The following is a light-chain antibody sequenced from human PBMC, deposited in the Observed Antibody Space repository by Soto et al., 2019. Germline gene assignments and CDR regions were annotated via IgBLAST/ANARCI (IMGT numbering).Light chain of an antibody. CDR1: QGISSY. CDR2: PAS. J-gene: IGKJ3*01. V-gene: IGKV1-9*01. Sequence: DIQLTQSPSFLSASVGDRVTITCRASQGISSYLAWYQQKPGKAPKILIYPASTLQSGVPSRFSGSGSGTEFTLTISSLQPEDFATYYCQQLNSYPPFTFGPGTKVDIK. CDR3: QQLNSYPPFT.